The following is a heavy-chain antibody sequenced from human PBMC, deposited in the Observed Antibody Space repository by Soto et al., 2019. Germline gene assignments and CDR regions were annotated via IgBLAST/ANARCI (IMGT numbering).Heavy chain of an antibody. D-gene: IGHD5-18*01. CDR2: IWYDGSKK. V-gene: IGHV3-33*01. Sequence: GGSLRLSCAASGFTFSSHAMHWVRQAPGKGLEWVTLIWYDGSKKYYADSVKGRFTISRDNSKNTVYLQMNSLRVEDTAVYYCATEGGYSSTDSWGQGTLVTVSS. J-gene: IGHJ4*02. CDR1: GFTFSSHA. CDR3: ATEGGYSSTDS.